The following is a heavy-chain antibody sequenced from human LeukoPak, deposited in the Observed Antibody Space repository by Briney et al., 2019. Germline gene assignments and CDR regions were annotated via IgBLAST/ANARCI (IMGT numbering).Heavy chain of an antibody. D-gene: IGHD2-15*01. CDR2: MYYSGNA. Sequence: SETLSLTCTVSGGSIRSSSHYWGWIRQPPGKGLEWIASMYYSGNAYYNQSLKSRVTISVDTSKNQFSLKLTSVTAADTAVYYCARDHCSGGSCYHWFDPWGQGTLVTVSS. CDR1: GGSIRSSSHY. J-gene: IGHJ5*02. V-gene: IGHV4-39*07. CDR3: ARDHCSGGSCYHWFDP.